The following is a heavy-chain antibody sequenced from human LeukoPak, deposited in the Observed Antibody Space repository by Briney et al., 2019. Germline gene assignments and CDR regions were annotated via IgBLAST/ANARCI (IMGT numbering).Heavy chain of an antibody. CDR2: ISYDGSNK. CDR3: VIDSDYGGNSTIGAFDI. D-gene: IGHD4-23*01. Sequence: GGSLRLSCAASGFTFSSYGMHWVRQAPGKGLEWVAVISYDGSNKYYADSVKGRFTISRDNSKNTLYLQMNSLRAEDTAVYYCVIDSDYGGNSTIGAFDIWGQGTMVTVSS. J-gene: IGHJ3*02. V-gene: IGHV3-30*03. CDR1: GFTFSSYG.